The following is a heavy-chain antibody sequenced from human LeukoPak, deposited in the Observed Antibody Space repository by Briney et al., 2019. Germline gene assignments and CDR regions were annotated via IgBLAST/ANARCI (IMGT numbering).Heavy chain of an antibody. V-gene: IGHV4-4*02. Sequence: SETLSLTCAVSGGSISSSNWWNWVRQPPGKGLEWIGEIYHSGSTNYNPSLKSRVTISVDKSKNQFSLKLSSVTAADTAVYYCARSYDGSGSYLGYWGQGTLVTVSS. CDR2: IYHSGST. D-gene: IGHD3-10*01. CDR3: ARSYDGSGSYLGY. CDR1: GGSISSSNW. J-gene: IGHJ4*02.